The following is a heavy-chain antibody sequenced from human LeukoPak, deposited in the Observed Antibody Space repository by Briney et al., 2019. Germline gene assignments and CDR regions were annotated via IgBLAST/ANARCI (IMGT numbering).Heavy chain of an antibody. CDR2: ISDGGVST. V-gene: IGHV3-23*01. D-gene: IGHD3-10*01. J-gene: IGHJ4*02. CDR3: AKGMVRGVIPDY. Sequence: GGSLRLSCAASGFTFSGYAMSWVRQAPGKGLEWVSAISDGGVSTYYADSIKGRFTISRDDSKNTLYLQMNSLRAEDTAVYYCAKGMVRGVIPDYWGQGTLVTVSS. CDR1: GFTFSGYA.